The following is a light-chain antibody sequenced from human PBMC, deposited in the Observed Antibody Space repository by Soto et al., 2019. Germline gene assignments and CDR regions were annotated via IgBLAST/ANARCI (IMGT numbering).Light chain of an antibody. CDR1: SSDFGGYNH. Sequence: QSALTQPRSVSGSPGQSVTISCTGTSSDFGGYNHVSWYQQYPGKAPKLMIYGVSQRPSGVPDRLSGSKSGNTASLTVSGLQADDEADYYCCSYGGSHVVFGGGTKLTVL. J-gene: IGLJ2*01. V-gene: IGLV2-11*01. CDR3: CSYGGSHVV. CDR2: GVS.